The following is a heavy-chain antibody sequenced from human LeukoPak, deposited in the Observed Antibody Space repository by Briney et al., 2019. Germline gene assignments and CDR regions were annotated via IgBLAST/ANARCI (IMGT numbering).Heavy chain of an antibody. CDR3: AKDQTVLVPAVN. CDR1: GFTFSGYG. CDR2: IRYDGSSK. J-gene: IGHJ3*01. D-gene: IGHD2-2*01. V-gene: IGHV3-30*02. Sequence: GGSLRLSCAASGFTFSGYGMHWVRQAPGKGLEWVAFIRYDGSSKYYAELLRGRFTISRDNSKNTVYLRMNSLRVEDTAVYYCAKDQTVLVPAVNWGQGTMVTVSS.